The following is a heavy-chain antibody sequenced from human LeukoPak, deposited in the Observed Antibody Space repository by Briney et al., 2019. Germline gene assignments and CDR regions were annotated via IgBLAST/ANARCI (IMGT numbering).Heavy chain of an antibody. Sequence: GGSLRLSCAASGFTFSSYGMHWVRQAPGKGLEWVAFIRYDGSNKYYADSVKGRFTISRNNSKNTLYLQMNSLRAEDTAVYYCARLYGSGSYSAAFDIWGQGTMVTVSS. CDR3: ARLYGSGSYSAAFDI. CDR1: GFTFSSYG. V-gene: IGHV3-30*02. CDR2: IRYDGSNK. J-gene: IGHJ3*02. D-gene: IGHD3-10*01.